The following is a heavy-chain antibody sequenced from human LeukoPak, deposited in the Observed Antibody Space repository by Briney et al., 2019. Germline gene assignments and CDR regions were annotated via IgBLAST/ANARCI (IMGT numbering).Heavy chain of an antibody. V-gene: IGHV4-39*01. Sequence: SETLSLTCTVSGGSISSSSYYWGWIRQPPGKGLERIGSIYYSGSTYYNPSLKSRVTISVDTSKNQFSLKLSSVTAADTAVYYCARLTLSGVSADYWGQGTLVTVSS. J-gene: IGHJ4*02. D-gene: IGHD2/OR15-2a*01. CDR2: IYYSGST. CDR1: GGSISSSSYY. CDR3: ARLTLSGVSADY.